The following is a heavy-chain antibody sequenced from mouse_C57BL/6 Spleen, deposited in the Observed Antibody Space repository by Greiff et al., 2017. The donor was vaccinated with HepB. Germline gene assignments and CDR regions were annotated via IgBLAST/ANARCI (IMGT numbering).Heavy chain of an antibody. CDR3: ASDSSGYLFAY. J-gene: IGHJ3*01. CDR2: IDPEDGET. V-gene: IGHV14-2*01. CDR1: GFNIKDYY. Sequence: EVQLQQSGAELVKPGASVKLSCTASGFNIKDYYMHWVKQRTEQGLEWMGRIDPEDGETNYAPKCQGKATITADPSSNTAYLQLSSLTSEDTAFYYCASDSSGYLFAYWGQGTLVTVSA. D-gene: IGHD3-2*02.